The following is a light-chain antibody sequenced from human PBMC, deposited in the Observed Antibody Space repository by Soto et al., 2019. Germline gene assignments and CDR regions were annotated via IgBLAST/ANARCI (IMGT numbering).Light chain of an antibody. V-gene: IGKV1-5*03. CDR2: KAS. J-gene: IGKJ1*01. CDR1: QNINRW. Sequence: DIQMTQSPSTLSASVGDRVIITCRASQNINRWLAWHQQKSGKVPKLLIYKASSLGSGVPSRFSGSGSGTEFSLTISSLQPDDSATYYCQQYNGDSRTFGQGTKVDIK. CDR3: QQYNGDSRT.